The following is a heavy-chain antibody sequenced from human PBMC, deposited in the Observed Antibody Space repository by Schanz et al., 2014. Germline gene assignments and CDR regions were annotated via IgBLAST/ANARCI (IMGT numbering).Heavy chain of an antibody. J-gene: IGHJ6*02. CDR1: GVSIGGYY. CDR2: IFFSGST. V-gene: IGHV4-59*08. D-gene: IGHD1-26*01. Sequence: QVQLQESGPGLVKPSETLSLTCTVSGVSIGGYYWSWIRQPPGKGLEWIGYIFFSGSTTYNPSFNGRVTIKVDMSKTQFAQNLSSVTAADTAVYYCARLGVGDKAYYYYGTDVWGQGTTVLVSS. CDR3: ARLGVGDKAYYYYGTDV.